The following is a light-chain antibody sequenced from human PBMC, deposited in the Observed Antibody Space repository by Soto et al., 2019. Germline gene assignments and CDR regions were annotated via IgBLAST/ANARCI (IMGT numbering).Light chain of an antibody. Sequence: QSALTQPASVSGSPGQSITISCTGASSDVGTYHLVSWYQQHPGKAPKLMIYEVSKRPSGVSNRFSGSKSGNTASLTISGLRAEDEADYYCCSYAGSNTLYVFGTGTKLTVL. CDR3: CSYAGSNTLYV. CDR1: SSDVGTYHL. CDR2: EVS. V-gene: IGLV2-23*02. J-gene: IGLJ1*01.